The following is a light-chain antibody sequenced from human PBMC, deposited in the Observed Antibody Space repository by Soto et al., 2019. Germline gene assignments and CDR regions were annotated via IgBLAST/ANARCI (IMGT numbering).Light chain of an antibody. CDR1: SSNIGSNT. Sequence: QSALTQPPSASGTPGQRVTISCSGSSSNIGSNTVNWYQQLRGTAPKLLIYSNNQRPSGVPDRFSGSKSGTSASLAISGRQSEDEADYYCAAWDDSLNGWVFGGGTNLTVL. CDR2: SNN. V-gene: IGLV1-44*01. CDR3: AAWDDSLNGWV. J-gene: IGLJ3*02.